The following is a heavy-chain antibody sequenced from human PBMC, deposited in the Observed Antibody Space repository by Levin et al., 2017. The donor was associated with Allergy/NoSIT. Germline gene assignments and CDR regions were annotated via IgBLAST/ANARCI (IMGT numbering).Heavy chain of an antibody. CDR2: INSGGDT. V-gene: IGHV3-53*01. D-gene: IGHD4-17*01. Sequence: SCVASGFGVSGTYMSWVRQAPGKGLEWVSIINSGGDTYYADSVKGRFTISRDNSKNTLYLQMNSLIVEDTAVCYCARDDGRSLLNPWGQGTLVTVSS. CDR3: ARDDGRSLLNP. CDR1: GFGVSGTY. J-gene: IGHJ5*02.